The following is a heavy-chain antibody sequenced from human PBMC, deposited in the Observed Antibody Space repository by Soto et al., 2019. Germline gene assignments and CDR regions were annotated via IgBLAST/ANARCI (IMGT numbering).Heavy chain of an antibody. Sequence: QVQLVQSGAEVKKPGASVKVSCKASGYNLLNYYVHWVRQAPGQGLEWVGIIDPSDDYTFYAEKLQRRGPLTVYASRSTLFVEVAQLTSAATAIYYSAKVWVTRAKDFSSGDYNCFDTLGQGTLVTVS. CDR2: IDPSDDYT. V-gene: IGHV1-46*04. CDR1: GYNLLNYY. CDR3: AKVWVTRAKDFSSGDYNCFDT. J-gene: IGHJ5*02. D-gene: IGHD3-3*01.